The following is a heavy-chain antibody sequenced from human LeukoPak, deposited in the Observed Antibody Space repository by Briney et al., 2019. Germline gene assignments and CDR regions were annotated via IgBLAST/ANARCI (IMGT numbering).Heavy chain of an antibody. CDR3: ARADHGARSNGFYTLDY. CDR1: GYTFTVYF. J-gene: IGHJ4*02. V-gene: IGHV1-2*02. CDR2: INPSSGDT. D-gene: IGHD2-2*02. Sequence: GASVTVSFKASGYTFTVYFMHWVRQAPGQGLECMGWINPSSGDTNYAQKFQGRVTVTRDTSISTAYMELSRLRSDDTAVYYCARADHGARSNGFYTLDYWGQGTLVTVSS.